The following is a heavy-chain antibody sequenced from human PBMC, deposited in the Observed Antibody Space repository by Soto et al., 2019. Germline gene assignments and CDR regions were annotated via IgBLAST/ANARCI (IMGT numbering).Heavy chain of an antibody. CDR1: DESFSGYY. CDR2: IDHSGSI. J-gene: IGHJ4*02. CDR3: SRGRPPRY. Sequence: SETLSLTCVVSDESFSGYYWSWIRQPPGKGLEWIGDIDHSGSIHYNPSLKSRLTMSVDTSRKHFSLSLSSVTAADAGTYFCSRGRPPRYWGQGTQVTVSS. V-gene: IGHV4-34*10.